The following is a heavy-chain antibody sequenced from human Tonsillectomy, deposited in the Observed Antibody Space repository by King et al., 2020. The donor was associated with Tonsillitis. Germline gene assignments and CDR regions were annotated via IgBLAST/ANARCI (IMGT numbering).Heavy chain of an antibody. Sequence: VQLVESGAEVKKPGASVKVSCKASGYTFTGYYIQWVRQAPGQGLEWMGWINPNSGDTDYAQTFQGRVTMTRDTSVSTAYMDLSRLTSDDTAVYYCATNTRYWGQGTLVTVSS. CDR1: GYTFTGYY. J-gene: IGHJ4*02. CDR2: INPNSGDT. CDR3: ATNTRY. V-gene: IGHV1-2*02.